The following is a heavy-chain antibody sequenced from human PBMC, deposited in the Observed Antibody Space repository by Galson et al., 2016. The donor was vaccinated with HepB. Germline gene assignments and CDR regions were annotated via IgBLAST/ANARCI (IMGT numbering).Heavy chain of an antibody. D-gene: IGHD5-18*01. Sequence: LSLTCAVSGGSISSSNWWSWVRRPPGKGLEWVSAISGSNTYYADSVKGRFTISRDISKNTLFLQMNSLRAEDTALYYCAKDRSELDTAMDDCWGQGTLVTVAS. J-gene: IGHJ4*02. CDR1: GGSISSSNW. CDR3: AKDRSELDTAMDDC. CDR2: ISGSNT. V-gene: IGHV3-23*01.